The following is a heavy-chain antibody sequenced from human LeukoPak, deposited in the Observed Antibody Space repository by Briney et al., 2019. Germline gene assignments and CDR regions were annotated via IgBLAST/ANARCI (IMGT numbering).Heavy chain of an antibody. CDR1: GGTFSSYA. J-gene: IGHJ6*02. Sequence: GASVKVSCKASGGTFSSYAISWVRQAPGQGLEWMGRIIPILGIANYAQKFQGRVTITADKSTSTAYMELSSLRSEDTAVYYCARGPQYSSSWYGNYYYGMDVWGQGTTVTVSS. CDR3: ARGPQYSSSWYGNYYYGMDV. CDR2: IIPILGIA. D-gene: IGHD6-13*01. V-gene: IGHV1-69*04.